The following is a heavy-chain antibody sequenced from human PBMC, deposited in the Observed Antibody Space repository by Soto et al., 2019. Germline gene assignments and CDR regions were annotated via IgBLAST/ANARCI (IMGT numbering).Heavy chain of an antibody. J-gene: IGHJ4*02. CDR1: GYTFTSYA. V-gene: IGHV1-3*05. CDR2: INAGNGNT. D-gene: IGHD4-17*01. Sequence: QVQLVQSGAEEKKPGASVKVSCKASGYTFTSYAMHWVRQAPGQRLEWMGWINAGNGNTKYSQKFQGRVTITWDTSASTAYMELSSLRSEDTAVYYCARGNVYGDYSFDYWGQGTLVTVSS. CDR3: ARGNVYGDYSFDY.